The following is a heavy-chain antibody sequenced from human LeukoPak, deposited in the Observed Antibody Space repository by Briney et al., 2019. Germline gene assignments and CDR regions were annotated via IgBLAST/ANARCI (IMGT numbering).Heavy chain of an antibody. J-gene: IGHJ5*02. D-gene: IGHD6-6*01. V-gene: IGHV1-8*01. CDR3: AKIGAAARRTPNPRWFDP. CDR2: MSSNSGNT. CDR1: GYTFTSYD. Sequence: ASVKVSCKASGYTFTSYDINWVRQATGQGLEWMGWMSSNSGNTGYAQKFQGRVSMTWNTSISTAYMELSSLKSEDTAVYYCAKIGAAARRTPNPRWFDPWGQGTLVTVSS.